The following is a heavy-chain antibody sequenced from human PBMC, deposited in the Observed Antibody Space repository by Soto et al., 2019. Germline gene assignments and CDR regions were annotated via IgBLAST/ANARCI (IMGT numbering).Heavy chain of an antibody. J-gene: IGHJ4*02. CDR3: ARGGTPIDS. V-gene: IGHV1-18*01. Sequence: QVQLVQSGAEVKKPGASVKVSCKASGYTFTNFGISWVRQAPGQGLEWMGWISAYNGNTNYAQNFQGRVTMTTDTSTSTAHMAPRSLRSGDTGVYYCARGGTPIDSWGQGTLVTVSS. CDR1: GYTFTNFG. CDR2: ISAYNGNT. D-gene: IGHD3-16*01.